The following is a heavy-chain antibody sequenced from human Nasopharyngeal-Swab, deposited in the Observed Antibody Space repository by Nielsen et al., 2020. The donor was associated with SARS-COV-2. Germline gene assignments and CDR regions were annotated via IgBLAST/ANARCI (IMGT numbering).Heavy chain of an antibody. V-gene: IGHV4-34*01. CDR1: GGSFSGHQ. Sequence: GSLRLSCAVYGGSFSGHQWSWVRQPPGKGLEWIGEVSHGGGTNYNPSLKSRVTISVTTSKNQFSLKLSSVTAADTAVYYCARHIRGWDAFDIWGQGTTVTVSS. CDR2: VSHGGGT. CDR3: ARHIRGWDAFDI. J-gene: IGHJ3*02. D-gene: IGHD6-19*01.